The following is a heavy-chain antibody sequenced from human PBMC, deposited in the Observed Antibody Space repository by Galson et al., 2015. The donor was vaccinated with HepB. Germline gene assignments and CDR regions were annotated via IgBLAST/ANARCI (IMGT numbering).Heavy chain of an antibody. CDR1: GFTFSRYW. CDR2: IKQDGSEK. Sequence: SLRLSCAASGFTFSRYWMSWVRQAPGKGLDWVANIKQDGSEKYYVDSVKGRFTISRDNAKNSLYLQMNSLRAEDTAVYYCAREESRLPAYCYMWGSYPRDYWGQGTLVTVSS. V-gene: IGHV3-7*01. J-gene: IGHJ4*02. CDR3: AREESRLPAYCYMWGSYPRDY. D-gene: IGHD3-16*02.